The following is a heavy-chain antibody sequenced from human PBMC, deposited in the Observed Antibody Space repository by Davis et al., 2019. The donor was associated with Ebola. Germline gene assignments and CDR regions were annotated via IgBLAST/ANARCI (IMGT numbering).Heavy chain of an antibody. Sequence: PGGSLRLSCAASGFDFSRFAMSWVRQAPGKGLEWVSVIHNDGRTFYADSVKGRFTISRDTSQNMFYLQMNSLRADDTAVYYCAREQWYYMDVWGKGTTVTVSS. CDR3: AREQWYYMDV. J-gene: IGHJ6*03. CDR1: GFDFSRFA. V-gene: IGHV3-23*03. D-gene: IGHD6-19*01. CDR2: IHNDGRT.